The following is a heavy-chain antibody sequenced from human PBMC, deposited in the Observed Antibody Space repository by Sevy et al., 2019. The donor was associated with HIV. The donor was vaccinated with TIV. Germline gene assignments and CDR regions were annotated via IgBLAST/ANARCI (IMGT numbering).Heavy chain of an antibody. Sequence: GESLKISCAASGFTFSSYGMHWVRQAPGKGLEWVAVISYDGSNKYYADSVKGRFTISRDNSKNTLYLQMNSLRAEDTAVYYCAKDKSSGWYRGEAFDIWGQGTMVTVSS. J-gene: IGHJ3*02. V-gene: IGHV3-30*18. CDR3: AKDKSSGWYRGEAFDI. D-gene: IGHD6-19*01. CDR2: ISYDGSNK. CDR1: GFTFSSYG.